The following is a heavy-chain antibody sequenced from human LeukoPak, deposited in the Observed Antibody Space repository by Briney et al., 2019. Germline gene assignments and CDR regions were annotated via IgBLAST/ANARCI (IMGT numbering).Heavy chain of an antibody. CDR1: GGSISSYY. CDR3: ARLSSGWYYFDY. V-gene: IGHV4-59*08. D-gene: IGHD6-19*01. CDR2: IYYSGST. J-gene: IGHJ4*02. Sequence: SETLSLTCTVSGGSISSYYWSWIRQPPGKGLEWIGYIYYSGSTNYNPSLKSRVTISVDTSKNQFSLKLSSVTAADTAVYYCARLSSGWYYFDYWGQGTLVTVSS.